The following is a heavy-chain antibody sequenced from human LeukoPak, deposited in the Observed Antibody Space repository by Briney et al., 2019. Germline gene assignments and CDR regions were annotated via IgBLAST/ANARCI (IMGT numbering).Heavy chain of an antibody. CDR1: GYTFTGYY. CDR2: IIPIFGTA. J-gene: IGHJ4*02. Sequence: ASVKVSCKASGYTFTGYYMHWVRQAPGQGLEWMGGIIPIFGTANYAQKFQGRVTITADKSTSTAYMELSSLRSEDTAVYYCARGRGDFDWLLSGDYWGQGTLVTVSS. D-gene: IGHD3-9*01. V-gene: IGHV1-69*06. CDR3: ARGRGDFDWLLSGDY.